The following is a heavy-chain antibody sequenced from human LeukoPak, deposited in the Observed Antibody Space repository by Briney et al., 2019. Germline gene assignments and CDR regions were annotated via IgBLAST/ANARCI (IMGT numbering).Heavy chain of an antibody. V-gene: IGHV3-7*01. J-gene: IGHJ5*02. CDR3: AREGLYYDFWSGGWFDP. CDR1: GFTFSSYW. CDR2: IKQDGSEK. Sequence: GGSLRLSCAASGFTFSSYWMSWVRQAPGKGLEWVANIKQDGSEKYYVDSVKGRFTISRDNAKNSLYLQMNSLRAEDTAVYYCAREGLYYDFWSGGWFDPWGQGTLVTVSS. D-gene: IGHD3-3*01.